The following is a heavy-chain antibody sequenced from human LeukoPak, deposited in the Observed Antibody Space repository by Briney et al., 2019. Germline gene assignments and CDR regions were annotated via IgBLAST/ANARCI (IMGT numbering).Heavy chain of an antibody. CDR2: ISWNSGSI. J-gene: IGHJ4*02. CDR3: AKEHSSGYYPYNYYFHY. V-gene: IGHV3-9*01. D-gene: IGHD3-22*01. CDR1: GVTFDDYA. Sequence: GRSLRLSCAASGVTFDDYAMHGVRQAPGKGLEWVSGISWNSGSIGYADSVKGRFTISRDNATHSLYLQMNSLRAEDTALYYCAKEHSSGYYPYNYYFHYWGQGTLVTVSS.